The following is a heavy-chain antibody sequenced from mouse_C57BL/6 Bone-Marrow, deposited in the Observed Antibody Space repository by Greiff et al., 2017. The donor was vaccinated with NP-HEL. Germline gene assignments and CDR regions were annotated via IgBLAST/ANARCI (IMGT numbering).Heavy chain of an antibody. CDR3: ARVYYGNYFDY. Sequence: QVQLKQPGAELVRPGSSVKLSCKASGYTFTSYWMHWVKQRPIQGLEWIGNIDPSDSETHYNQKFKDKATLTVDKSSSTAYMQLSSLTSEDSAVYYCARVYYGNYFDYWGQGTTLTVSS. CDR2: IDPSDSET. J-gene: IGHJ2*01. V-gene: IGHV1-52*01. D-gene: IGHD2-1*01. CDR1: GYTFTSYW.